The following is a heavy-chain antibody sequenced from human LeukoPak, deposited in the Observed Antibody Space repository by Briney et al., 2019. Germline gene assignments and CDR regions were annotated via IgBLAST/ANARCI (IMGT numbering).Heavy chain of an antibody. D-gene: IGHD6-19*01. CDR2: IFGSGGSS. J-gene: IGHJ4*02. CDR3: AKTTTGYSSGRYPGWPVDY. CDR1: GFTFNSYA. Sequence: GGSLRLSCAASGFTFNSYAMYWVRQAPGKGLEWVPGIFGSGGSSHYADSVKGRFTISRDNSKNTVYLQMNSLRPEDTAVYYCAKTTTGYSSGRYPGWPVDYWGQGTLVTVSS. V-gene: IGHV3-23*01.